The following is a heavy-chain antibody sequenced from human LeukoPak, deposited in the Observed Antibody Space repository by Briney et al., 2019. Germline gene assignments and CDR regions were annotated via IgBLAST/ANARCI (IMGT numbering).Heavy chain of an antibody. CDR2: INPSGGST. D-gene: IGHD1-26*01. J-gene: IGHJ4*02. CDR3: ARRAGSFASLDY. CDR1: GYTFTSYH. V-gene: IGHV1-46*01. Sequence: ASVKVSCKASGYTFTSYHMHWVRQAPGQGLEWMGIINPSGGSTNYAQESQGRVTLTRDTSTSTVYMELSSLRSEDTAVYYCARRAGSFASLDYWGQGTLVTVSS.